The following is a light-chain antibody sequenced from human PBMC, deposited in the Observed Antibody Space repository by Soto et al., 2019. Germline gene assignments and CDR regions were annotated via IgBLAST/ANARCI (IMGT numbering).Light chain of an antibody. Sequence: IQLTQSPSSLSASVGDRVTITCLASQGISSFLAWYQQKPGKAPKLLIYGASPLQSGVPSRFSGSGSGTDFTLTIGSLQPEDFATFYCQQLNSFPIPFGPGTKVDIK. CDR2: GAS. V-gene: IGKV1-9*01. J-gene: IGKJ3*01. CDR3: QQLNSFPIP. CDR1: QGISSF.